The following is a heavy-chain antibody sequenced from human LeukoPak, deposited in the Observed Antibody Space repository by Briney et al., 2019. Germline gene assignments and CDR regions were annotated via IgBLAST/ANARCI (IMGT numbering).Heavy chain of an antibody. J-gene: IGHJ5*02. CDR2: IYHSGST. V-gene: IGHV4-4*02. CDR1: GGSISSSNW. D-gene: IGHD3-9*01. CDR3: ARGVLRYFDWISTNWFDP. Sequence: SETLSLTCAVSGGSISSSNWWSWVRQPPGKGLEWIGEIYHSGSTNYNPSLKSRVTISVDTSKNQFSLKLSSVTAADTAVYYCARGVLRYFDWISTNWFDPWGQGTLVTVSS.